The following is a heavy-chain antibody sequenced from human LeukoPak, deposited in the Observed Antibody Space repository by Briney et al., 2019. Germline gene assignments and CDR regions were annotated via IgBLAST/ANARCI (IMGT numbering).Heavy chain of an antibody. CDR2: IFYSGST. CDR1: GGSISSTRHY. Sequence: SETLSLTCTVSGGSISSTRHYWGWIRQPPGKGLEWIGSIFYSGSTNYNPSLKSRVTISQDTSNNQFSLKVSSVTAADTAVYYCARVARGDFWSGYCANFDYWGQGTLVTVSS. D-gene: IGHD3-3*01. CDR3: ARVARGDFWSGYCANFDY. J-gene: IGHJ4*02. V-gene: IGHV4-39*07.